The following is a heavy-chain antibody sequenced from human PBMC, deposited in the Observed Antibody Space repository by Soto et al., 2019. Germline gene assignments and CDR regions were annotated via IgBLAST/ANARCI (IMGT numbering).Heavy chain of an antibody. Sequence: GGSLRLSCAASKFAFSNFWMSWVRQAPGKGLEWVANIKEDGSEKYYVDSVKGRFTISRDSAKKSLYLQMDSLRAEDTAVYYCARLRKGGYCDYWGQGALVTVSS. D-gene: IGHD1-26*01. CDR1: KFAFSNFW. CDR2: IKEDGSEK. V-gene: IGHV3-7*03. CDR3: ARLRKGGYCDY. J-gene: IGHJ4*02.